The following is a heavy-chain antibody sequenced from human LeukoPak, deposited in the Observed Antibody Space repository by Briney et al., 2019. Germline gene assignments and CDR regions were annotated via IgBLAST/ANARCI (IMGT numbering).Heavy chain of an antibody. CDR3: ARGSIAVAD. J-gene: IGHJ4*02. Sequence: SETLSLTCTVSGDSISSSSYYWGWIRQPPGKGLEWIGSISYSGSTYYNPSLKSRVTISVDTSKNQFSLKLSSVTAADTAVYYCARGSIAVADWGQGTLVTVSS. D-gene: IGHD6-19*01. CDR2: ISYSGST. V-gene: IGHV4-39*07. CDR1: GDSISSSSYY.